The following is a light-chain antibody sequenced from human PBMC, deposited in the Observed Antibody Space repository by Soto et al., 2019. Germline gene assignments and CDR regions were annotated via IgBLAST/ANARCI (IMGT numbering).Light chain of an antibody. J-gene: IGKJ5*01. Sequence: DFPLTQSPSFLSASVGDTVTISCWATQDIAGFLAWYQQKAGKAPKLLIYAASTLESGVPSRFSGSGSGTEFTLTINSLQPEDLATYYCQQLNAYHITFGQGTRLEI. V-gene: IGKV1-9*01. CDR1: QDIAGF. CDR2: AAS. CDR3: QQLNAYHIT.